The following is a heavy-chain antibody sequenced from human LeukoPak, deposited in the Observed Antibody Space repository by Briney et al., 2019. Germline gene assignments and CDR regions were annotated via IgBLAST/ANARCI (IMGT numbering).Heavy chain of an antibody. V-gene: IGHV3-53*01. CDR3: MTAAGYNFGQY. J-gene: IGHJ4*02. D-gene: IGHD5-18*01. CDR2: LYIGGNT. Sequence: GGSLRLSCAASGLTLNNNYMNWVRQAPGKGLEWVSALYIGGNTYYADSVRGRFTISRDNSKNTLYLQVNSLRAEDTAIYYCMTAAGYNFGQYWGQGTLVTVSS. CDR1: GLTLNNNY.